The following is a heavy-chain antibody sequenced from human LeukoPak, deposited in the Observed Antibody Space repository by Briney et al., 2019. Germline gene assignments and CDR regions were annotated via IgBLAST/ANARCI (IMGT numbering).Heavy chain of an antibody. CDR1: GFTFSSYS. D-gene: IGHD3-10*01. Sequence: GGSLRLSCAASGFTFSSYSMNWVRQAPGKGLEWVSSISSSSSYIYYADSVKGRFTISRDNAKNSLYLQMNSLKTEDTAVYYCTTDRPRPAGVWFGELFYWGQGTLVTVSS. CDR2: ISSSSSYI. V-gene: IGHV3-21*03. CDR3: TTDRPRPAGVWFGELFY. J-gene: IGHJ4*02.